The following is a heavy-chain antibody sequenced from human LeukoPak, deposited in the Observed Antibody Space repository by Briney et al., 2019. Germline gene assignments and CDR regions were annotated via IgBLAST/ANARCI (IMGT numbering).Heavy chain of an antibody. CDR2: ISSSGSTI. CDR1: GFTFSSYE. J-gene: IGHJ4*02. Sequence: QAGGSLRLSCAASGFTFSSYEMNWVRQAPGKGLEWVSYISSSGSTIYYADSVKGRFTIPRDNAKNSLYLQMNSLRAEDTAVYYCARVSYYDFWSGYSLDYWGQGTLVTVSS. CDR3: ARVSYYDFWSGYSLDY. D-gene: IGHD3-3*01. V-gene: IGHV3-48*03.